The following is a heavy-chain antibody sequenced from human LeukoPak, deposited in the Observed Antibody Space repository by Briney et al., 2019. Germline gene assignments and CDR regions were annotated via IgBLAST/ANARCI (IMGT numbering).Heavy chain of an antibody. J-gene: IGHJ5*02. Sequence: GGSLRLSCAASGFTFSDYYMSWIRQAPGKGLEWVAVISYDGSNKYYADSVKGRFTISRDNSKNTLYLQMNSLRAEDTAVYYCARPMTTVRNWFDPWGQGTLVTVSS. CDR2: ISYDGSNK. CDR1: GFTFSDYY. D-gene: IGHD4-17*01. V-gene: IGHV3-30-3*01. CDR3: ARPMTTVRNWFDP.